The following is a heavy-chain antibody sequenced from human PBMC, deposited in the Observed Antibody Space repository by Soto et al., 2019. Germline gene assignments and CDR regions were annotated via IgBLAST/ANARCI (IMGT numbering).Heavy chain of an antibody. CDR2: ISSRGSTI. D-gene: IGHD6-19*01. CDR1: GFTFSDYY. J-gene: IGHJ5*02. Sequence: PGGSLRLSCVASGFTFSDYYMTWIRQAPGKGLECLSYISSRGSTIYYADSVKGRFTISRDNAKNTLYLQMNSLRAEDTAVYYCARDPVEVAGGDRWGQGTLVTVSS. CDR3: ARDPVEVAGGDR. V-gene: IGHV3-11*01.